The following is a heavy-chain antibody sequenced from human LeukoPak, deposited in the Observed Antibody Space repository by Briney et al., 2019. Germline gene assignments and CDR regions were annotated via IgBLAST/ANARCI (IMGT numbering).Heavy chain of an antibody. D-gene: IGHD2-15*01. CDR1: GFTFSDYY. Sequence: GGSLRLSCAASGFTFSDYYMSWIRQAPGKGLEWVSYISSSGSTIYYADSVKGRFTISRDNAKNSLYLQMNSLRAEDTAVYYCAAQGLSLPCSGGSCYSGGNYWGQGTLVTVSS. CDR3: AAQGLSLPCSGGSCYSGGNY. V-gene: IGHV3-11*01. J-gene: IGHJ4*02. CDR2: ISSSGSTI.